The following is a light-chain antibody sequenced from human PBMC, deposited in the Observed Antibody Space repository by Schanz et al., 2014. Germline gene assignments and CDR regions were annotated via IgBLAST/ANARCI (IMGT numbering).Light chain of an antibody. CDR3: HQYGISPFT. CDR2: GAS. CDR1: QTVSSSY. Sequence: EIVLTQSPGTLSLSPGDRASLSCRASQTVSSSYLAWYQQKPGQAPRLLIYGASRRAPGIPDRFSGSGSGSDFTLTISRLEPEDFAVYYCHQYGISPFTFGPGTKVDIK. V-gene: IGKV3-20*01. J-gene: IGKJ3*01.